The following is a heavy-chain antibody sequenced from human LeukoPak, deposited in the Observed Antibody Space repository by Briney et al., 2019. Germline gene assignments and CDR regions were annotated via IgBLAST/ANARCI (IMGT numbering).Heavy chain of an antibody. CDR3: ARDRSSGWWFDP. V-gene: IGHV4-38-2*02. Sequence: SETLSLTCTVSNYSISSGYYWGWIRQPTGKGLEWIGSIYHSGSTYYNPSLKSRVTMSVDTSKNQFSLKLSSVTAADTAVYYCARDRSSGWWFDPWGQGTLVTVSS. D-gene: IGHD6-19*01. J-gene: IGHJ5*02. CDR1: NYSISSGYY. CDR2: IYHSGST.